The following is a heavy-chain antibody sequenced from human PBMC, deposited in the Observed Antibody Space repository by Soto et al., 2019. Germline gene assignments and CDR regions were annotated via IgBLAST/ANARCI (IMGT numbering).Heavy chain of an antibody. CDR2: IYYGGST. V-gene: IGHV4-31*03. CDR1: VGSISSGGYY. J-gene: IGHJ3*02. D-gene: IGHD3-16*02. Sequence: QVQLQESGPGLVKPSQTLSLTCTVSVGSISSGGYYWSWIRQHPGKGLEWIGYIYYGGSTYYNPSLKSRVTIAVDTSKNQFSLKLSSVTAADTAVYYCARVRGRYRYGAFDIWGQGTMVTVSS. CDR3: ARVRGRYRYGAFDI.